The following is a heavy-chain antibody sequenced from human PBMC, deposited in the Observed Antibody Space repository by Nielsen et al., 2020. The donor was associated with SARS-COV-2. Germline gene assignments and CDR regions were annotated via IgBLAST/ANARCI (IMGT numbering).Heavy chain of an antibody. CDR3: AKVLRYFDPPWAAFDI. J-gene: IGHJ3*02. CDR2: ISYDGSNN. CDR1: GFTFSSYG. V-gene: IGHV3-30*18. Sequence: GESLKISCAASGFTFSSYGMQWVRQAPGKGLEWVAVISYDGSNNSYADSVKGRFTISRDNSKNKLYLQMNSLRAEDTAVYYCAKVLRYFDPPWAAFDIWGQGTMVTVSS. D-gene: IGHD3-9*01.